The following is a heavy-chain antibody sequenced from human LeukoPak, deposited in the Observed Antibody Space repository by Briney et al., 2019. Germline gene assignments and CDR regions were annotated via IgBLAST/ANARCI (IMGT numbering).Heavy chain of an antibody. CDR3: ASGIFDDYGDYDRGDYFDH. D-gene: IGHD4-17*01. CDR1: GGSITTSSSY. Sequence: PSETLSLTCTVSGGSITTSSSYWGWVRQPPGKGPEWIVSIYYSGLTYDNPSLKSRVSISVDPAKDHFSLKVTSVTAADTAVYYCASGIFDDYGDYDRGDYFDHWGQGTLVTVSS. CDR2: IYYSGLT. V-gene: IGHV4-39*02. J-gene: IGHJ4*02.